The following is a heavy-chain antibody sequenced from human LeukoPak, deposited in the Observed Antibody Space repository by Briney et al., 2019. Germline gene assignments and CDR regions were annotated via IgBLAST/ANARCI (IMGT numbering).Heavy chain of an antibody. J-gene: IGHJ3*02. V-gene: IGHV1-18*01. CDR1: GYTFTKYG. D-gene: IGHD6-13*01. CDR3: ARDQGQQLGTFDI. CDR2: ISAYNGNT. Sequence: ASVKVSCKASGYTFTKYGLSWVRQAPGQGLEGMGWISAYNGNTNYAQKLQGRVTMTTDTSTSTAYMEVRSLRSDDTAMYYCARDQGQQLGTFDIWGQGTVVTVSS.